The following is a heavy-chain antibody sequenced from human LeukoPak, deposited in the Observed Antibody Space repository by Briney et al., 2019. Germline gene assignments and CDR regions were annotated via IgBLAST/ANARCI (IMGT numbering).Heavy chain of an antibody. V-gene: IGHV3-30*02. Sequence: GGSLRLSCAASGFTFSSYGMHWVRQAPGKGLEWVSLIRFDGTNKYYANSVKGRFTISRDNSKKTLYLQMNSLRAEDTAVYYCAKDPRPTTSTYFGYWGQGTLVTVSS. CDR1: GFTFSSYG. D-gene: IGHD5-12*01. CDR3: AKDPRPTTSTYFGY. CDR2: IRFDGTNK. J-gene: IGHJ4*02.